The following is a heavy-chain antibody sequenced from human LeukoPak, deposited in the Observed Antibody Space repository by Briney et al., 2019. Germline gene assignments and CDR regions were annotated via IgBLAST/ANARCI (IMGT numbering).Heavy chain of an antibody. CDR3: ARERYCSGGSCYSNWFDP. CDR2: ISSSGTTI. V-gene: IGHV3-48*03. J-gene: IGHJ5*02. CDR1: GFIFSSYQ. Sequence: GGSLRLSCAASGFIFSSYQMNWVRQAPGKGLEWVSYISSSGTTIYYADSVKGRFTISRDNAKNSLYLQMNSLRAEDTAVYYCARERYCSGGSCYSNWFDPWGRGTLVTVSS. D-gene: IGHD2-15*01.